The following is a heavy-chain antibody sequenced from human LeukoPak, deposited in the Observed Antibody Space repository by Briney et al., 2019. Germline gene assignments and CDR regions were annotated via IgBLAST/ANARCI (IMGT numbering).Heavy chain of an antibody. CDR1: GFTFSSYS. CDR2: ISGSTTTI. J-gene: IGHJ4*02. CDR3: ARDKIVGATNFDY. D-gene: IGHD1-26*01. V-gene: IGHV3-48*01. Sequence: PGGSLRLSCAASGFTFSSYSMNWVRQAPGKGLEWVSYISGSTTTIYYADSVKGRFTISRDNAKNSLYLQMNSLRAEDTAVYYCARDKIVGATNFDYWGQGTLVTVSS.